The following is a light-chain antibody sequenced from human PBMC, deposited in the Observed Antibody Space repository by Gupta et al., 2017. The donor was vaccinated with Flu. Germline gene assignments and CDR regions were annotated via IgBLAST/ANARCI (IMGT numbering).Light chain of an antibody. CDR1: QNIDAW. CDR2: KAS. V-gene: IGKV1-5*03. Sequence: GARVTITCRASQNIDAWLAWYQQRPGKAPSLLIYKASTLQSGVPSRFSGSGSGTEFTLAFSSLQPDDLATYYCQQDNTYPWTFGHWTKV. CDR3: QQDNTYPWT. J-gene: IGKJ1*01.